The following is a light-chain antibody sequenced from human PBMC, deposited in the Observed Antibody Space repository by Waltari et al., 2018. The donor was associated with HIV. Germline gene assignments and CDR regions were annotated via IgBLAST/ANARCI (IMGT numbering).Light chain of an antibody. J-gene: IGKJ1*01. CDR2: GAS. CDR1: QSVSSN. V-gene: IGKV3-15*01. Sequence: EIVMTQSPAPLSVSPGERATLSCRASQSVSSNLAWYQQKPGQAPRLLIYGASTRATGMPARFSGSGSGTEFTLTISSLQSEDFAVYYCQHYNKWPPTFGQGTKGEIK. CDR3: QHYNKWPPT.